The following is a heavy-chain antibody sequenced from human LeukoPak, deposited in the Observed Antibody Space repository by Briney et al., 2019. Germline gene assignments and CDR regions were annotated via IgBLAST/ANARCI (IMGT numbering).Heavy chain of an antibody. D-gene: IGHD3/OR15-3a*01. CDR2: IYTSGST. V-gene: IGHV4-61*02. J-gene: IGHJ6*03. Sequence: PSETLSLTCTVSGGSISSGSYYWSWIRQPAGKGLEWIGRIYTSGSTNYNPSLKSRVTISVDKSKNQFSLKLSSVTAADTAVYYCARMDWLVQRGYYYYYMDVWGKGTTVTVSS. CDR1: GGSISSGSYY. CDR3: ARMDWLVQRGYYYYYMDV.